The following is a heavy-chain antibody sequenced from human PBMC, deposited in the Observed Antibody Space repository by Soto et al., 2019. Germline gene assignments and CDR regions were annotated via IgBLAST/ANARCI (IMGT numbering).Heavy chain of an antibody. D-gene: IGHD3-10*01. CDR1: GYSFTSYW. V-gene: IGHV5-10-1*01. CDR3: ASSVWFGELLAYYYYGMDV. Sequence: EVQLVQSGAEVKKPGESLRISCKGSGYSFTSYWISWVRQMPGKGLEWMGRIDPSDSYTNYSPSFQGHVTISADKSISPAYLQWSSLKASDTAMYYCASSVWFGELLAYYYYGMDVWGQGTTVTVSS. J-gene: IGHJ6*02. CDR2: IDPSDSYT.